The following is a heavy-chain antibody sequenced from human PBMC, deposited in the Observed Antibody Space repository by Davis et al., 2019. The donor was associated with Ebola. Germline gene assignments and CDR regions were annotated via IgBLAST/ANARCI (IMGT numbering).Heavy chain of an antibody. D-gene: IGHD6-13*01. V-gene: IGHV3-30-3*01. CDR3: AKDNGYSSSWYYFDY. Sequence: GESLKISCAASGFTFSDYAIHWVRQAPGKGLEWVAVMSYDESNKFYADSVKGRFTISRDNSKNSLYLQMNSLRTEDTALYYCAKDNGYSSSWYYFDYWGQGTLVTVSS. CDR2: MSYDESNK. J-gene: IGHJ4*02. CDR1: GFTFSDYA.